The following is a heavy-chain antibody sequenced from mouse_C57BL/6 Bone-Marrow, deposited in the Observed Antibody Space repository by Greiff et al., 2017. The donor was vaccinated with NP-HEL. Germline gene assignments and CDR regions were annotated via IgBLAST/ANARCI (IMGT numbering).Heavy chain of an antibody. D-gene: IGHD1-1*01. CDR1: GYTFTDYN. J-gene: IGHJ3*01. CDR2: INPNNGGT. Sequence: EVQLQQSGPELVKPGASVKIPCKASGYTFTDYNMDWVKQSHGKSLEWIGDINPNNGGTIYNQKFKGKATLTVDKSSSTAYMELRSLTSEDTAVYYCARENYGSSYSAWFAYWGQGTLVTVSA. V-gene: IGHV1-18*01. CDR3: ARENYGSSYSAWFAY.